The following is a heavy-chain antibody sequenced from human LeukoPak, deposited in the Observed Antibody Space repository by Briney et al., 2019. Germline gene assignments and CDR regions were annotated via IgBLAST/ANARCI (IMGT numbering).Heavy chain of an antibody. CDR2: ITGDATST. J-gene: IGHJ3*02. V-gene: IGHV3-23*01. Sequence: GGTLRLSCAASGFTFSTYGMHWVRQAPGKGLEWVSGITGDATSTYYSDSVKGRFTISRDNSKNTLYLQMNSLRAEDAAVYYCARDPNQCYYGSGANAFDIWRQGTMATVSS. D-gene: IGHD3-10*01. CDR3: ARDPNQCYYGSGANAFDI. CDR1: GFTFSTYG.